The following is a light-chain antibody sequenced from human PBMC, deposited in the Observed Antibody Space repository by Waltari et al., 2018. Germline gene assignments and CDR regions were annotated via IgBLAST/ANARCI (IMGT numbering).Light chain of an antibody. J-gene: IGKJ4*01. CDR3: QQYDNLAS. CDR1: QAISNH. V-gene: IGKV1-33*01. Sequence: DIQMTQSPSSLSAPSGDRVTITCQASQAISNHLNWYQHKPGKAPELLIFDATNLEKGVPSRFRGSGSGTDFTLTIPSLQPEDFATYYCQQYDNLASFGGGTKVEIK. CDR2: DAT.